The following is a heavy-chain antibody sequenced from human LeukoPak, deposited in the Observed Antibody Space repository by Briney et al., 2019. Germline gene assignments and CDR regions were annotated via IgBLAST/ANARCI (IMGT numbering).Heavy chain of an antibody. D-gene: IGHD3-3*01. J-gene: IGHJ4*02. CDR1: GFTFSSYA. CDR3: AKDLTDFWSGYDY. V-gene: IGHV3-23*01. Sequence: PGRSLRPSCAASGFTFSSYAMSWVRQAPGKGLEWVSAISGSGGSTYYADSVKGRFTISRDNSKNTLYLQMNSLRAEDTAVYYCAKDLTDFWSGYDYWGQGTLVTVSS. CDR2: ISGSGGST.